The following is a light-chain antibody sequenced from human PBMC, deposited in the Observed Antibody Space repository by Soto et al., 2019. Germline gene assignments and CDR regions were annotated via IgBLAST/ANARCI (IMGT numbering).Light chain of an antibody. Sequence: QSVLTQAASVSGSPGQSITISCIGTSSDVGGYNYVSWYQQHPGKAPKLMIYEVNYRPSGVSNRFSGSKSGNTASLTISGLQAEDEADYYCSSYTDSSTYVVFGGGTQLTVL. CDR3: SSYTDSSTYVV. CDR2: EVN. V-gene: IGLV2-14*01. CDR1: SSDVGGYNY. J-gene: IGLJ2*01.